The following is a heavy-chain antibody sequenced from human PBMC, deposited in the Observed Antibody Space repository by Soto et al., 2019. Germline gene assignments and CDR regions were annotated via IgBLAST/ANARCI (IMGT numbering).Heavy chain of an antibody. CDR2: IEGSGTLT. CDR1: GFMFSTTD. V-gene: IGHV3-23*01. D-gene: IGHD3-10*01. J-gene: IGHJ5*01. CDR3: VKTSGWLNS. Sequence: WGSLRLSCAASGFMFSTTDMSWVRQAPGQGLEWVTTIEGSGTLTYYADSVRGRFTISRDNSKNTVYLQMDSLTADDTAVYYCVKTSGWLNSWGQGTPVTVYS.